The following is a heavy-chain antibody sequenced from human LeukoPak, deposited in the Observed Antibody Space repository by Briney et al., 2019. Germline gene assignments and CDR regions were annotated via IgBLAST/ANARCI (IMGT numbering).Heavy chain of an antibody. D-gene: IGHD2-15*01. Sequence: GASVKVSCKASGYTFTGYGISWVRQAPGQGLEWMGWISAYNGNTNYAQKLQGRVTMTTDTSTSTAYMELRSLRSDDTAVYYCARDAPTYCSGGSYYFYFGDYWGQGTLVTVSS. CDR1: GYTFTGYG. J-gene: IGHJ4*02. V-gene: IGHV1-18*01. CDR3: ARDAPTYCSGGSYYFYFGDY. CDR2: ISAYNGNT.